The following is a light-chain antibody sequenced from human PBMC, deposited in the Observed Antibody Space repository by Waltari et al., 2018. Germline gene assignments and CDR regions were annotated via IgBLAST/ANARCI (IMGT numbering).Light chain of an antibody. J-gene: IGKJ4*01. CDR2: GAS. Sequence: EIVLTQSPATLSLSPGESATLSCRASQSVGFSLAWYQQKPGQAPRRLIYGASKGATGMPARFSGSGSGTDFTLTISSLEPGDFAVYYCQQHSTWPLTFGGGTKVEIK. CDR3: QQHSTWPLT. CDR1: QSVGFS. V-gene: IGKV3-11*01.